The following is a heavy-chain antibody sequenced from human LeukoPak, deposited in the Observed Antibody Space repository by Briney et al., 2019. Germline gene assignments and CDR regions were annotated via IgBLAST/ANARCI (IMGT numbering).Heavy chain of an antibody. CDR3: ARDRYSSSWYSYFDY. J-gene: IGHJ4*02. CDR2: ISYDGSNK. D-gene: IGHD6-13*01. CDR1: GFTFSSYA. V-gene: IGHV3-30-3*01. Sequence: QAGRSLRLSCAASGFTFSSYAMRWVRQAPGKGLEWVAVISYDGSNKYYADSVKGRFTISRDNSKNTLYLQMNSLRAEDTAVYYCARDRYSSSWYSYFDYWGQGTLVTVSS.